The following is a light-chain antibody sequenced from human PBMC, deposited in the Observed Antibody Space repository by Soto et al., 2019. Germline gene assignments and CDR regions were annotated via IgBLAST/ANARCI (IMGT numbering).Light chain of an antibody. Sequence: EIVMTQSPGTLSVSPGERATLSCRASQSVSSNLAWYQQKPGQAPRLLIYGASTRATGIPDRFSGSGSGTEFTLTISSLQSEDFAVYYGQQYNNWPRTFGQGTKVDIK. CDR1: QSVSSN. V-gene: IGKV3-15*01. J-gene: IGKJ2*01. CDR2: GAS. CDR3: QQYNNWPRT.